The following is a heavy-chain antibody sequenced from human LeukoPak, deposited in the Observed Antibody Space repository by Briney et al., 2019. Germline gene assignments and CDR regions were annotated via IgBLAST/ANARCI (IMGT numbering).Heavy chain of an antibody. CDR2: INPSGGST. Sequence: ASVKVSCKASGYTFTSYYMHWVRQAPGQGLEWMGIINPSGGSTSYAQKFQGRVTMTRNTSISTAYMELSSLRSEDTAVYYCARSSKYSSSSGDFDYWGQGTLVTASS. CDR3: ARSSKYSSSSGDFDY. D-gene: IGHD6-6*01. J-gene: IGHJ4*02. CDR1: GYTFTSYY. V-gene: IGHV1-46*01.